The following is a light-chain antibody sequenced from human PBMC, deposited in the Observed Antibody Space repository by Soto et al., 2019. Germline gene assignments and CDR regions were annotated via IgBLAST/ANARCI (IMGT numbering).Light chain of an antibody. V-gene: IGLV2-23*02. CDR1: SGDVGNYNL. J-gene: IGLJ3*02. CDR3: CAYAGGSVYVL. CDR2: EVS. Sequence: QSALTQPASVSGSPGQSITISCTATSGDVGNYNLVSWYQQHPGKAPHLMIYEVSKRPSGVSNRFSGSKSGNTASLTISGLQAGDEADYYCCAYAGGSVYVLFGGGTKLTVL.